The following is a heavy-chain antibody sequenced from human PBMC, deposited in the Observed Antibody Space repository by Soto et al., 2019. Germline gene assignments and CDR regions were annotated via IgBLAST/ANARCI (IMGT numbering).Heavy chain of an antibody. CDR3: AKQRAGFGSGSDTYYFDY. V-gene: IGHV3-23*01. CDR2: ISGSGGTT. D-gene: IGHD3-10*01. J-gene: IGHJ4*02. CDR1: GFTFSSNA. Sequence: EVQLLESGGGLVQPGGSLRISCIGSGFTFSSNAMSWVRQAPGKGLEWVSAISGSGGTTYYADSVKSRFAVSRDNSNNTLYLQMNSLRAEDTAVYYCAKQRAGFGSGSDTYYFDYWGQGTLVTVSS.